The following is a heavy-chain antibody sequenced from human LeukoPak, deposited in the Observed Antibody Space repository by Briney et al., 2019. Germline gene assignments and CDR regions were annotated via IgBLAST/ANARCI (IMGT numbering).Heavy chain of an antibody. Sequence: ASVKVSCKASGYTFTDYYMHWVRQAPGQGLEWMGRINPNSGGTNYAQKFQGRVTMTRDTSISTAYMELSRLRSDDTAVYYCARVGVVAPPGFDYWGQGTLVTVSS. CDR1: GYTFTDYY. J-gene: IGHJ4*02. D-gene: IGHD2-2*01. CDR3: ARVGVVAPPGFDY. V-gene: IGHV1-2*06. CDR2: INPNSGGT.